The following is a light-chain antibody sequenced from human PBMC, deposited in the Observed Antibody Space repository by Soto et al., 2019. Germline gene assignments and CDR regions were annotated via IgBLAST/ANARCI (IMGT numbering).Light chain of an antibody. V-gene: IGKV2-28*01. CDR2: LGS. Sequence: DIVMTQSPLSLPVTPGEPASISCRSSQSLLHSNGYTYLDWYLQKPGQSPQLLIYLGSNRASGVPDRFSGCGSGTDFTLKISRVEAEDVGVYYCMQALQTPWTFGQGTKVEIK. CDR3: MQALQTPWT. CDR1: QSLLHSNGYTY. J-gene: IGKJ1*01.